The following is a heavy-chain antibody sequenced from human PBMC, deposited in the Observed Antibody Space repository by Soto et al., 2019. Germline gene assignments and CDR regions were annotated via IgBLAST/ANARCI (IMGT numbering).Heavy chain of an antibody. CDR3: TRPISSTVTTDY. V-gene: IGHV3-73*01. CDR1: GFTFSGSA. CDR2: IRSKANSYAT. Sequence: VGSLRLSCAASGFTFSGSAMHWVRQASGKGLEWVGRIRSKANSYATAYAASVKGRFTISRDDSKNTAYLQMNSLKTEDTAVYYCTRPISSTVTTDYWGQGTLVTVSS. D-gene: IGHD4-17*01. J-gene: IGHJ4*02.